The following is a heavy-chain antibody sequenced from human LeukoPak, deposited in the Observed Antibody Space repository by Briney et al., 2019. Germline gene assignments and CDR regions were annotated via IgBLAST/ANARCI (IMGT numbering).Heavy chain of an antibody. V-gene: IGHV4-38-2*01. CDR3: ARAKNPYYYYYYMDF. CDR1: GYSISSGHY. J-gene: IGHJ6*03. CDR2: IYHSGSS. Sequence: SETLSLTCAVSGYSISSGHYWVWIRQPPGKGLEYIGNIYHSGSSHYNPSLKSRVTISVDTSNNQFSLKLSSVTAADTAVYYCARAKNPYYYYYYMDFWGRGTTVAVSS.